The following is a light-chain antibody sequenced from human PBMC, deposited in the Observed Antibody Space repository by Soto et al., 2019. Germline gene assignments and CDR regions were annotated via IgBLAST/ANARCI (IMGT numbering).Light chain of an antibody. CDR3: QQYNSYWT. Sequence: DIQMTQSPSTLSASVGDRVTITCRASQSISSWLAWYQQKPGKAPNLLIYKASSLEGGVPSRFSGSGSGTEFTLTISSLQPGDFATYYCQQYNSYWTFGQGTKVDI. CDR2: KAS. J-gene: IGKJ1*01. CDR1: QSISSW. V-gene: IGKV1-5*03.